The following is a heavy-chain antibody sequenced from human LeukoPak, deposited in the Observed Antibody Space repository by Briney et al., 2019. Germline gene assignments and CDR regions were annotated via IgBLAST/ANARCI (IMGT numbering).Heavy chain of an antibody. CDR3: AKTVTTSSYYFDY. CDR1: GYTFTTYG. Sequence: ASVKVSCKASGYTFTTYGVSWVRQAPGQGLEWMGWISGYDGNTNYAQKLRGRVTMTTDTSTSTAYMDLRSLRSDDTALYYCAKTVTTSSYYFDYWGQGTLVTVSS. CDR2: ISGYDGNT. J-gene: IGHJ4*02. V-gene: IGHV1-18*01. D-gene: IGHD4-17*01.